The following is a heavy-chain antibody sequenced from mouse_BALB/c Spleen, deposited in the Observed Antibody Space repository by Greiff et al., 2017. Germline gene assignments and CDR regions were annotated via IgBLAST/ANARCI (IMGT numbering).Heavy chain of an antibody. CDR3: ARDMGSKRFAY. Sequence: EVKLVESGGGLVQPGGSLRLSCATSGFTFTDYYMSWVRQPPGKELEWMGFIRNKANGYTTEYSASVKGRFTISRDNSQSILYLQMNTLRAEDSATYYCARDMGSKRFAYWGQGTLVTVSA. V-gene: IGHV7-3*02. CDR1: GFTFTDYY. J-gene: IGHJ3*01. CDR2: IRNKANGYTT.